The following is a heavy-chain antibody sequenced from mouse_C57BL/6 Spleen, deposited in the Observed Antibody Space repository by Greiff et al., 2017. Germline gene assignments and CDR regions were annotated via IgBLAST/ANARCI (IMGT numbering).Heavy chain of an antibody. V-gene: IGHV8-12*01. CDR2: IYWDDDK. J-gene: IGHJ4*01. D-gene: IGHD2-1*01. CDR3: ARREGDGNYDAMDY. CDR1: GFSLSTSGMG. Sequence: QVTLKESGPGILQSSQTLSLTCSFSGFSLSTSGMGVSWLRQPSGKGLEWLAHIYWDDDKRYNPSLKSRLTISKDTSRNQVFLKITSVDTADTATYYCARREGDGNYDAMDYWGQGTSVTVSS.